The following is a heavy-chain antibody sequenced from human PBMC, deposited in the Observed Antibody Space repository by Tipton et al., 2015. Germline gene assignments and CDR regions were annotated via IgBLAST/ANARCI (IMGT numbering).Heavy chain of an antibody. J-gene: IGHJ3*02. CDR3: AGDPDSFDI. CDR1: GGSISSYY. Sequence: GLVKPSETLSLTCTVSGGSISSYYWSWIRQPPGKGLEWVSSISSSSAYIYYADSVKGRFTISRENAKNSLHLEMNSLRAEDTAVYYCAGDPDSFDIWGQGTMVTVSS. CDR2: ISSSSAYI. V-gene: IGHV3-21*01.